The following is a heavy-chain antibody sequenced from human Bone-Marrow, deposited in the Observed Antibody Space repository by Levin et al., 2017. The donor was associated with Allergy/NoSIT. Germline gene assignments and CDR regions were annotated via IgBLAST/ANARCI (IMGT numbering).Heavy chain of an antibody. V-gene: IGHV3-11*06. D-gene: IGHD4-17*01. Sequence: GESLKISCVASGFTFSDYYMSWIRQAPGKGLEWVSYISESATYTNYADSVKGRFAISRDNSKNSLFLQVHSLRAEDTALYYCARVLTVTNRYFDSWGQGTLVTVSS. CDR2: ISESATYT. CDR1: GFTFSDYY. J-gene: IGHJ4*02. CDR3: ARVLTVTNRYFDS.